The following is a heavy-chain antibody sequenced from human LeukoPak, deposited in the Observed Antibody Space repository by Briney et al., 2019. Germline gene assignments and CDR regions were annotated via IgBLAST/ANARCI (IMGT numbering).Heavy chain of an antibody. V-gene: IGHV3-7*01. CDR1: GFTFSSYW. CDR2: MNRDGSEK. J-gene: IGHJ6*02. CDR3: ARDGGIIRFGGQDV. Sequence: GGSLRLSCAASGFTFSSYWMSWVRQAPGKGLEWVANMNRDGSEKNYVDSIKGRFTISRDNAANSLYLQMHSLRVEDTAVYYCARDGGIIRFGGQDVWGQGTTVIVS. D-gene: IGHD3-16*01.